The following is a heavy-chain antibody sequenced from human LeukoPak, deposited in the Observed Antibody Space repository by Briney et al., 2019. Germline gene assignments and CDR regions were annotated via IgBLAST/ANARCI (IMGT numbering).Heavy chain of an antibody. Sequence: SETLSLTCAVYGGSFSGYYWSWIRQPPGKGLEWIGEINHSGSTNYNPSLKSRVTISVDTSKNQFSLKLSSVAAADTAVYYCARGRKPRSGYSYGEYFQHSGQGTLVTVSS. CDR3: ARGRKPRSGYSYGEYFQH. J-gene: IGHJ1*01. CDR1: GGSFSGYY. V-gene: IGHV4-34*01. D-gene: IGHD5-18*01. CDR2: INHSGST.